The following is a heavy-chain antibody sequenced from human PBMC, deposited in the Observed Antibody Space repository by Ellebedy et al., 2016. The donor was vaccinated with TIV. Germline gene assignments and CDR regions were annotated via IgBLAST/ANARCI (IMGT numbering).Heavy chain of an antibody. CDR2: VYWNDNA. CDR1: GFSLTASAVG. Sequence: SGPTLVXPTQPLTLTCTFSGFSLTASAVGVGWIRQPPGKALEWLALVYWNDNAWYSPSLRSRLTITKDTSKNQVVLVMTDMDPVDTATYYCTRTSGWLSDSWGPGTLVTVSS. D-gene: IGHD6-19*01. J-gene: IGHJ4*02. V-gene: IGHV2-5*01. CDR3: TRTSGWLSDS.